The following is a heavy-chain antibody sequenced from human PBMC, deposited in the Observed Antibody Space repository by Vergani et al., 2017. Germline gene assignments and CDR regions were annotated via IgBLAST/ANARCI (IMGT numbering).Heavy chain of an antibody. V-gene: IGHV3-49*03. J-gene: IGHJ5*02. CDR2: IRSKAYGGTT. CDR1: GFTFGDYA. D-gene: IGHD3-9*01. Sequence: EVQLVESGGGLVQPGRSLRLSCTASGFTFGDYAMSWFRQAPGKGLEWVGFIRSKAYGGTTEYDASVKGRFTISRDDSKSIAYLQMNSLKTEDTAVYYCNPPAEMDILTGSARTENWFDPWGQGTLVTVSS. CDR3: NPPAEMDILTGSARTENWFDP.